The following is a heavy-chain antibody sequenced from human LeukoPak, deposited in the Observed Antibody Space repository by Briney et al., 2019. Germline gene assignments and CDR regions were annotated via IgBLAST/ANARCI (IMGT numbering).Heavy chain of an antibody. J-gene: IGHJ4*02. D-gene: IGHD2-2*01. Sequence: PGGSLRLSCAASGFTFSSYSMNWVRQAPGKGLEWVSSISSSSSYIYYADSVKGRFTISRDNAKNSLYLQMNSLGAEDTAVYYCATGVVPAATSFDYWGQGTLVTVSS. CDR1: GFTFSSYS. V-gene: IGHV3-21*01. CDR3: ATGVVPAATSFDY. CDR2: ISSSSSYI.